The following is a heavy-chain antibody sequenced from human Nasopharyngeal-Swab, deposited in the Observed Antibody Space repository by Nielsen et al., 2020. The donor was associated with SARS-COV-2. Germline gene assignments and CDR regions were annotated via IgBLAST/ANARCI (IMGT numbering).Heavy chain of an antibody. D-gene: IGHD3-10*01. Sequence: VRQAPGKGLEWVSAISGSGGSTYYADSVKGRFTISRDNSKNTLYLQMNSLRAEDTAVYYCAKDHEGVELLWFGFDYWGQGTLVTVSS. V-gene: IGHV3-23*01. CDR3: AKDHEGVELLWFGFDY. J-gene: IGHJ4*02. CDR2: ISGSGGST.